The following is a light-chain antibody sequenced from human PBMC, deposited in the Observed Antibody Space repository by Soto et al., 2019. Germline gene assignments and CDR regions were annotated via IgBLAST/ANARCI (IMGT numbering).Light chain of an antibody. CDR1: QSISTW. Sequence: DIQMTQSPSTLSASVGDRVTVTCRASQSISTWLAWYQQKPGKAPKVLIYKASSLESGVPSRFSGSGSGTEFTLTISSLQPDDFAIYYCQQYNSYSWTFGQGTKVDI. J-gene: IGKJ1*01. CDR3: QQYNSYSWT. V-gene: IGKV1-5*03. CDR2: KAS.